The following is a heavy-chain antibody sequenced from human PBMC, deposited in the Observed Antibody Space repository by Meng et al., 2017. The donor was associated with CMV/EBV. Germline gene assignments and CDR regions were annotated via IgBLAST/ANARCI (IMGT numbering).Heavy chain of an antibody. V-gene: IGHV4-4*07. D-gene: IGHD4-17*01. Sequence: QMKPSGYGLSLGKPSVTLSLTCTVSGGCISSYYWSWVRQPAAKGLGCIGRIYTSGSTNYNTSLKSRVTMSVDTSKNQFSLKLSSVTAADTSVYYCARGPEVDYGDYVGLDYWGQGTLVTVSS. CDR3: ARGPEVDYGDYVGLDY. J-gene: IGHJ4*02. CDR1: GGCISSYY. CDR2: IYTSGST.